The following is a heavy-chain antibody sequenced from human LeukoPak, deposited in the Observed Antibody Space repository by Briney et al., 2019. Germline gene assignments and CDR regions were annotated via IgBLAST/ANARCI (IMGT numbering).Heavy chain of an antibody. J-gene: IGHJ4*02. CDR2: IDAGNGKT. Sequence: GASVKVSCKASGYTFTSYAIHWVRQAPGQRLEWMGWIDAGNGKTKYSQSFQGRVTITRDTSATTAYMDLSSLRSEDTAVYYCARARWTSTTTTYYLDHWGQGTLVTVSS. V-gene: IGHV1-3*01. CDR3: ARARWTSTTTTYYLDH. CDR1: GYTFTSYA. D-gene: IGHD4-17*01.